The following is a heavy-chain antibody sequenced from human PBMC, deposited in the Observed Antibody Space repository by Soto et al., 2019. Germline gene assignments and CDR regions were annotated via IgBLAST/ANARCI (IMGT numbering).Heavy chain of an antibody. CDR2: ISAYNGNT. CDR1: GYTFTSYG. J-gene: IGHJ6*03. D-gene: IGHD3-3*01. Sequence: ASVKVSCKASGYTFTSYGISWVRQAPGQGLEWMGWISAYNGNTNYAQKLQGRVTMTTDTSTSTAYMELRSLRSDDTAVYYCARVVVSGYDFWRVIGYYYYYYMDVWGKGTTVTVSS. V-gene: IGHV1-18*01. CDR3: ARVVVSGYDFWRVIGYYYYYYMDV.